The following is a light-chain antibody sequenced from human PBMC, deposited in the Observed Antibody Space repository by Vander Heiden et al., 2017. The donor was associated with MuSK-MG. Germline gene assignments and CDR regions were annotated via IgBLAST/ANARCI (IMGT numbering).Light chain of an antibody. Sequence: EIALTQSPATLSVSPGERATLSCRASQSISSSYLAWYQQKPGQAPRLLIYGASSSVSGIPDTFSGSGSGIAFTLTISRLVPEDFAVYYCRQDGNSMSTFGQGTRVEMK. V-gene: IGKV3-20*01. J-gene: IGKJ1*01. CDR3: RQDGNSMST. CDR2: GAS. CDR1: QSISSSY.